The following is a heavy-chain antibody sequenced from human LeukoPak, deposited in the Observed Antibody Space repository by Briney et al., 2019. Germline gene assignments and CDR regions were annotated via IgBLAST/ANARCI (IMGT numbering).Heavy chain of an antibody. CDR2: IYHSGST. CDR1: GYSISSGYY. V-gene: IGHV4-38-2*02. CDR3: ARDMVPYYYYGMDV. J-gene: IGHJ6*02. D-gene: IGHD3-10*01. Sequence: SETLSLTCTVSGYSISSGYYWGWIRQPPGKGLEWIGSIYHSGSTYYNPSLKSRVTISVDRSKNQFSLKLSSVTAADTAVYYCARDMVPYYYYGMDVWGQGTTVTVSS.